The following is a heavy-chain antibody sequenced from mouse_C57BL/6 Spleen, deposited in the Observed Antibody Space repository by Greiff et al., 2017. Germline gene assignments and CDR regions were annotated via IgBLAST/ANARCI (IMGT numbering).Heavy chain of an antibody. CDR3: AITTASYWYCDV. CDR2: INPYNGGT. V-gene: IGHV1-19*01. Sequence: EVQLQQSGPVLVKPGASVKMSCKASGYTFTDYYMNWVKQSHGKSLEWIGVINPYNGGTSYNQKFKGKATLTVDKSSNTAYMELNSLTSEDSAVYYCAITTASYWYCDVWGTGTTVTVSS. CDR1: GYTFTDYY. D-gene: IGHD1-2*01. J-gene: IGHJ1*03.